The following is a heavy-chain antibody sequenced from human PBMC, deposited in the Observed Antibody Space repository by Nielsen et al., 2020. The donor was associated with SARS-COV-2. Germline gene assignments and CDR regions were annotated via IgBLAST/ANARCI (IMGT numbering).Heavy chain of an antibody. CDR1: GYTFTNNY. Sequence: ASVKVSCKASGYTFTNNYMHWVRQAPGQGLEWMGLINPTNGGTTYAQKFLGTVTMTRDTSTSTVYMELSSLRSDDTAVYYCARDGTTTPFDYWGQGTLVTVSS. CDR3: ARDGTTTPFDY. D-gene: IGHD1-7*01. J-gene: IGHJ4*02. CDR2: INPTNGGT. V-gene: IGHV1-46*01.